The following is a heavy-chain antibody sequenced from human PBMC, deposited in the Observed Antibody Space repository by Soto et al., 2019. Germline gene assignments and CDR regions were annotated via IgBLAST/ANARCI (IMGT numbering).Heavy chain of an antibody. CDR1: GGTFSSYA. J-gene: IGHJ6*02. Sequence: SVKVSCKASGGTFSSYAISWVRQAPGQGLEWMGGIIPIFGTANYAQKFQGRVTITADESTSTAYMELSSLRSEDTAVYYCARGVGDYVGYYYYGMDVWGQGXTVTVSS. D-gene: IGHD4-17*01. CDR2: IIPIFGTA. CDR3: ARGVGDYVGYYYYGMDV. V-gene: IGHV1-69*13.